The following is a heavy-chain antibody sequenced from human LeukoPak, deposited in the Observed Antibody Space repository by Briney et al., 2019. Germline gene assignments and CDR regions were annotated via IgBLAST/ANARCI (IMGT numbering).Heavy chain of an antibody. V-gene: IGHV4-38-2*02. D-gene: IGHD6-13*01. CDR1: GYSISSGFY. J-gene: IGHJ6*03. CDR2: IFHSGST. Sequence: PSETLSLTCSVSGYSISSGFYWGWIRQPPGKGLEWIGSIFHSGSTYYNPSLKSRVTISVDTSKNQFSLKLSSVTAADTAVYYCARVYSGSSWDYYYYMDVWGKGTTVTVSS. CDR3: ARVYSGSSWDYYYYMDV.